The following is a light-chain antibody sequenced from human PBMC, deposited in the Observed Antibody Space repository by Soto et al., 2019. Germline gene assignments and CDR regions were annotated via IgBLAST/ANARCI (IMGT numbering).Light chain of an antibody. CDR1: QGISNF. J-gene: IGKJ4*02. Sequence: DIQMTQSPSTLSSSVGDRATITCRASQGISNFLAWYQQKPGKAPKLLIYNASNIESGVPSRFSGRGSVTALTITILNLQHDAVAYYHCQKYYPSPLTFGRGTKVEIK. CDR3: QKYYPSPLT. CDR2: NAS. V-gene: IGKV1-5*03.